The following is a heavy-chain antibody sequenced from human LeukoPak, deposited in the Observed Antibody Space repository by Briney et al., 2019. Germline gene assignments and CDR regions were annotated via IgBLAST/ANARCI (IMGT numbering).Heavy chain of an antibody. CDR1: GSTFSNYG. Sequence: GGSLRLSCAASGSTFSNYGLHWVRQAPGKGLEWVAVIWYDGRKIYYTDSVKGRFTISRDKSKNTLYLQMNDLRAEDTALYSCAREAYSYGSTDYYFDLWGRGTLVTVSS. V-gene: IGHV3-33*01. J-gene: IGHJ2*01. CDR3: AREAYSYGSTDYYFDL. D-gene: IGHD5-18*01. CDR2: IWYDGRKI.